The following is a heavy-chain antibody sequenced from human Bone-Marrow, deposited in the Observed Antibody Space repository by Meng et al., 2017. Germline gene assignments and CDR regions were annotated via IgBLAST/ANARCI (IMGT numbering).Heavy chain of an antibody. J-gene: IGHJ5*02. CDR2: MSFSGST. D-gene: IGHD2-15*01. Sequence: SETLSLTCSVSGGSISGSNHYWGWIRQPPGKGLEWIGSMSFSGSTHYNPSLKSRVTISVDTSKNKISLILRSVTAADTAIYFCARVTNIVMAVVGPRGSLDPWGQGTLVTVSS. CDR1: GGSISGSNHY. V-gene: IGHV4-39*07. CDR3: ARVTNIVMAVVGPRGSLDP.